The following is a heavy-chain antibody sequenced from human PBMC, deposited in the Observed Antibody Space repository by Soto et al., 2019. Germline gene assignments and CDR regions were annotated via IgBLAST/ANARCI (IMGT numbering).Heavy chain of an antibody. D-gene: IGHD2-8*01. CDR1: GFSLSTSGVG. V-gene: IGHV2-5*02. J-gene: IGHJ6*02. CDR3: AHTLMRRSTYYYGMDV. Sequence: QITLKESGPTLVKVTQTLTLTCTFSGFSLSTSGVGVAWSRQPPGKALEWLALIYWDDDNRYSPSLKSRLTITKDTSKNLVVLTMTNMDPVDTATYYCAHTLMRRSTYYYGMDVWGQGTTVTVSS. CDR2: IYWDDDN.